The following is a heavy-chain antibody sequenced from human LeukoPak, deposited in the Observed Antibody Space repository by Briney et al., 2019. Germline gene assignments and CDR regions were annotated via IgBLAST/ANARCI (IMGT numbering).Heavy chain of an antibody. V-gene: IGHV1-8*01. CDR1: GYTFTSYD. D-gene: IGHD5-12*01. CDR3: AKDLGLGGYDKRGFDY. CDR2: MNPNSGNT. J-gene: IGHJ4*02. Sequence: ASVKVSCKASGYTFTSYDINWVRQATGQGLEWMGWMNPNSGNTGYAQKFQGRVTMTRNTSISTAYMELSSLRSEDTAVYYCAKDLGLGGYDKRGFDYWGQGTLVTVSS.